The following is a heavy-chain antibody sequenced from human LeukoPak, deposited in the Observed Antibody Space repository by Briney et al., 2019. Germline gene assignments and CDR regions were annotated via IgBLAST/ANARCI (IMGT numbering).Heavy chain of an antibody. CDR3: ARDGLRYFDWLNVVLDY. J-gene: IGHJ4*02. Sequence: ASVKVSCKASGYTFTSYGISWVRQAPGQGLEWMGWISAYNGNTNYAQKLQGRVTMTTDTSTSTAYMELRSLRSDDTAVYYCARDGLRYFDWLNVVLDYWGQGTLVTVSS. CDR2: ISAYNGNT. CDR1: GYTFTSYG. V-gene: IGHV1-18*01. D-gene: IGHD3-9*01.